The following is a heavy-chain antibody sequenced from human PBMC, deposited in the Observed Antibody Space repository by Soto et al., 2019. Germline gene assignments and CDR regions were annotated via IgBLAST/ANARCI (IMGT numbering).Heavy chain of an antibody. CDR1: GGSISSYY. Sequence: SETLSLTCTVSGGSISSYYWSWIRQPPGKGLEWIGYIYYSGSTNYNPSLKSRVTISVDTSKNQFSLKLSSVTAADTAAYYCAREVGNYYDSSGHTDYWGQGTLVTVSS. D-gene: IGHD3-22*01. V-gene: IGHV4-59*01. J-gene: IGHJ4*02. CDR2: IYYSGST. CDR3: AREVGNYYDSSGHTDY.